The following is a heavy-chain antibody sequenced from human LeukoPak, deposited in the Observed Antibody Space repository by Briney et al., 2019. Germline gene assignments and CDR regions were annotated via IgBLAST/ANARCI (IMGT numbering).Heavy chain of an antibody. J-gene: IGHJ4*02. Sequence: RGESLKISCKGSGYRFINYWIGWVRQMPGKGLEWMGNIYSGDSDTRYSPSFQGQVTMSADKSISTAYLQWSTLKASDTAMYYCARRAKRSGRADSSSWYYFDYWGQGTLVTVSS. CDR1: GYRFINYW. CDR3: ARRAKRSGRADSSSWYYFDY. V-gene: IGHV5-51*01. D-gene: IGHD6-13*01. CDR2: IYSGDSDT.